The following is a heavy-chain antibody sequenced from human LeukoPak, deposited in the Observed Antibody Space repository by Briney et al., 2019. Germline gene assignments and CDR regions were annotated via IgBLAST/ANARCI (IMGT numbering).Heavy chain of an antibody. CDR2: IYSTGST. J-gene: IGHJ4*02. D-gene: IGHD6-13*01. Sequence: PSASLSLTCTVSGGSISSSYWSWIRQPAGKGLEWIGRIYSTGSTNYNPSFKSRVTTSVDTSKNQFSLRLRSVTAADTAVYYGARQIASAGTAGFDFWGQGTLVTVSS. CDR3: ARQIASAGTAGFDF. CDR1: GGSISSSY. V-gene: IGHV4-4*07.